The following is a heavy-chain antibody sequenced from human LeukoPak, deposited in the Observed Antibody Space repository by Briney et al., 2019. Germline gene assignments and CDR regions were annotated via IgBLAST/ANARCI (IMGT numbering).Heavy chain of an antibody. CDR1: GGSISSNTYY. J-gene: IGHJ3*01. Sequence: KPSETLSLTCTVSGGSISSNTYYWGWIRQPPGKGLEWIGSIHYSGRPYYINYRGSTFYNPSLKSRVTISVDTSKNQFSLKLSSVIAADTAIYYCARNDSGGFDAFDVWGQGTMVTVSS. CDR3: ARNDSGGFDAFDV. CDR2: IHYSGRPYYINYRGST. V-gene: IGHV4-39*01. D-gene: IGHD3-22*01.